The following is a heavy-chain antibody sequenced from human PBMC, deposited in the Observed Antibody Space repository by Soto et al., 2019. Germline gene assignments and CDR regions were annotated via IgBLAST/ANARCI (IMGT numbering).Heavy chain of an antibody. D-gene: IGHD6-13*01. CDR2: IYYSGST. J-gene: IGHJ5*02. Sequence: QVQLQESGPGLVKPSETLSLTCTVSGGSVSSGSYYWSWIRQPPGKGLEWIGYIYYSGSTNYNPSLKRRVTISVATSKNQFSLKLSSVTAADTAVYYCARGSSYSSSWYGVFWFDPWGQGTLVTVSS. V-gene: IGHV4-61*01. CDR3: ARGSSYSSSWYGVFWFDP. CDR1: GGSVSSGSYY.